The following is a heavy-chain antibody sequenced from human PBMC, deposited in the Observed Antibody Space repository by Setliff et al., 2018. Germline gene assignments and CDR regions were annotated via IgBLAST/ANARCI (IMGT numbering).Heavy chain of an antibody. CDR3: ARGYYNFLSGYYTPYYFDY. Sequence: SQTLSLTCTVSGASISSYYWSWIRQPPGKGLEWIGYIYYGGNTNYNPSLKSRVTISVDTSKNQFSLKPSSVTAADTAVYFCARGYYNFLSGYYTPYYFDYWGQGTLVTVSS. CDR2: IYYGGNT. D-gene: IGHD3-3*01. V-gene: IGHV4-59*01. J-gene: IGHJ4*02. CDR1: GASISSYY.